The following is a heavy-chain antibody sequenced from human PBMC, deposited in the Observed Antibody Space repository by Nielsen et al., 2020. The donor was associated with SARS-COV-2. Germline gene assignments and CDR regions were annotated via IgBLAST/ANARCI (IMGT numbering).Heavy chain of an antibody. D-gene: IGHD3-10*01. J-gene: IGHJ4*02. CDR3: ARHSSAGTYYASFGY. CDR2: IYYSGTT. Sequence: WIRQPPGKGLEWIGSIYYSGTTYYNPSLKSRITISVDTSKNHFSLELSSATAADTAVYYCARHSSAGTYYASFGYWGQGTLVTVSS. V-gene: IGHV4-39*01.